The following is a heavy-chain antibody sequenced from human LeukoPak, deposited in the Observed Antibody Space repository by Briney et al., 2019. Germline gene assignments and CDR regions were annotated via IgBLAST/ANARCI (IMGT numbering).Heavy chain of an antibody. CDR3: ARRAFSNYGMDV. Sequence: GGSLRLSCAASGFTVSSNYMSWVRQAPGRGLEWVSVIYSGGSTYYADSVKGRFTISRDNSKNTLYLQMNSLRAEDTAVYYCARRAFSNYGMDVRGQGTTVTVSS. V-gene: IGHV3-53*01. J-gene: IGHJ6*02. D-gene: IGHD2-2*01. CDR1: GFTVSSNY. CDR2: IYSGGST.